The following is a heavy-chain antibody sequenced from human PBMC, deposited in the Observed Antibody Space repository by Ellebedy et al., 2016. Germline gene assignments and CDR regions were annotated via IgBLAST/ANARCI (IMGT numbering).Heavy chain of an antibody. CDR1: GFTFSNAW. J-gene: IGHJ6*02. CDR3: AKAHSYGTRSDGMDV. CDR2: IKSKTDGGTT. D-gene: IGHD5-18*01. Sequence: GESLKISXAASGFTFSNAWMSWVRQAPGKGLEWVGRIKSKTDGGTTDYATPVKGRFTISRDDSKNTLYLQMNSLKTEDTAVYYCAKAHSYGTRSDGMDVWGQGTTVTVSS. V-gene: IGHV3-15*01.